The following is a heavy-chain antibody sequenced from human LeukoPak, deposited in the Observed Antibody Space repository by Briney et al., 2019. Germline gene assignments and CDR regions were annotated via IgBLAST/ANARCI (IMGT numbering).Heavy chain of an antibody. D-gene: IGHD3-9*01. J-gene: IGHJ5*02. CDR1: GFTFSSYW. V-gene: IGHV3-74*01. CDR2: INGDGSTA. Sequence: GGSLRLSCAASGFTFSSYWMHWVRQVPGKGLVWVSRINGDGSTATYADSVKGRFTISRDNAKNTLYLQVNSLRAEDTAVYYCARSPDILTGKNWFDPWGQEPWSPSPQ. CDR3: ARSPDILTGKNWFDP.